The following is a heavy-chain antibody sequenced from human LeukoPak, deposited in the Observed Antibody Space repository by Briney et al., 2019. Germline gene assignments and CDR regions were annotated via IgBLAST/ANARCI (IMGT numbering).Heavy chain of an antibody. CDR3: AKGRYHLATVTLLDY. CDR2: IYSGGST. CDR1: GFTFSSNY. J-gene: IGHJ4*02. D-gene: IGHD4-17*01. V-gene: IGHV3-66*01. Sequence: GGSLRLSCAASGFTFSSNYMSWVRQAPGKGLEWVSVIYSGGSTYYSDSVKGRFTISRDNSKNTLYLQMNSLRAEDTAIYYCAKGRYHLATVTLLDYWGQGTLVTVSS.